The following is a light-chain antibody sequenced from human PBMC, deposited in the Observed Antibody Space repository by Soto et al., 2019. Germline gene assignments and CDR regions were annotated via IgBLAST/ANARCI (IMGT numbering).Light chain of an antibody. CDR2: GAS. J-gene: IGKJ3*01. V-gene: IGKV3-15*01. CDR1: QSVSSN. Sequence: EIVMTQSPATLSVSPGERATLSCRASQSVSSNLAWYQQKPGQAPRLLIYGASTRATGIPARFSGSGSGTEFTLTISRLEPEDFAVYYCQQYGRSPFTFGPGTKVDIK. CDR3: QQYGRSPFT.